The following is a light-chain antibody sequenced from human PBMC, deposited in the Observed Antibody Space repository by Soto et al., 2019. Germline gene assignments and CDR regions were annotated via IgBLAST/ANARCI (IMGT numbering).Light chain of an antibody. Sequence: QSLLTHPPSSSGAPGQRVTISCSGSSPNIGSNGVNWYQQLPGAAPKLLIYINNQRPSGVPDRFSGSRSGASASLAISGLQSEDEADYYCAAWDDSLNGYVFGPGTKVTVL. V-gene: IGLV1-44*01. J-gene: IGLJ1*01. CDR3: AAWDDSLNGYV. CDR2: INN. CDR1: SPNIGSNG.